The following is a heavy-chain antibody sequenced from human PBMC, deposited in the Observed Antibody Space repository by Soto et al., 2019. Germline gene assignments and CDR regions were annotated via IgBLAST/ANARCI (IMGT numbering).Heavy chain of an antibody. CDR3: ARDSYGRAWYFDP. D-gene: IGHD6-13*01. CDR2: IYDSRST. V-gene: IGHV4-59*01. J-gene: IGHJ5*02. CDR1: GGSISRSY. Sequence: QVQLQESGPGLVKPSETLSLTCTVSGGSISRSYWTWIRQPPGKGLEWIGYIYDSRSTNYNPSLKSRVTMALDTSKNQCSLKFTSVTAADTALYYCARDSYGRAWYFDPWGRGTLVTVSS.